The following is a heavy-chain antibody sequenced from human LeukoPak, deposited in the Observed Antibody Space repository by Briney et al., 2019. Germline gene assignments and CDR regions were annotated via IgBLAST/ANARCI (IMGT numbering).Heavy chain of an antibody. Sequence: GASVKVSCKASGYTFTNYYVHWVRQAPGQGLEWMGIINPSDDSTNYAQNFQGRVTMTRDTSTSTVYMELSSLRSEDTAVYYCARQEQQLVGGNWFDPWGQGTLVTVSS. J-gene: IGHJ5*02. V-gene: IGHV1-46*01. CDR3: ARQEQQLVGGNWFDP. CDR2: INPSDDST. CDR1: GYTFTNYY. D-gene: IGHD6-13*01.